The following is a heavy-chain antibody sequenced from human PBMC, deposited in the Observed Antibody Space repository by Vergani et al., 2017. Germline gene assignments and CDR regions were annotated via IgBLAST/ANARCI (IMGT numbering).Heavy chain of an antibody. V-gene: IGHV3-23*01. Sequence: EVQLLESGGGLVQPGGSLRLSCAASGFTFSSYAMSWVRQAPGKGLGWVSAISGSGGSKYYADSVKGRFTITRDNSKNTLYLQMNSLRAEDTAVYYCAKAEVVPAAIDYWGQGTLVTVSS. CDR1: GFTFSSYA. J-gene: IGHJ4*02. CDR3: AKAEVVPAAIDY. CDR2: ISGSGGSK. D-gene: IGHD2-2*01.